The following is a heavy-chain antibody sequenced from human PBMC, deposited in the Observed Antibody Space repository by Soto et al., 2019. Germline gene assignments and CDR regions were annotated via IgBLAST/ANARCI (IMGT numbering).Heavy chain of an antibody. CDR1: GGSFSGYY. Sequence: SETLSLTCAVYGGSFSGYYWSWIRQPPGKGLEWIGEINHSGSTNYNPSLKSRVTISVDTSKNRFSLKLSSVTAADTAVYYCARGPQKTVAVYDYWGQGTLVTVSS. V-gene: IGHV4-34*01. J-gene: IGHJ4*02. D-gene: IGHD6-19*01. CDR3: ARGPQKTVAVYDY. CDR2: INHSGST.